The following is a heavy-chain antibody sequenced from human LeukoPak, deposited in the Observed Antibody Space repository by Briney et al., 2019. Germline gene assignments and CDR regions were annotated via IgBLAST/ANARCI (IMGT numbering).Heavy chain of an antibody. J-gene: IGHJ4*02. CDR1: GYIFTSYW. Sequence: GESLKISCEGSGYIFTSYWIGWVRQMPGKGLEWMGIIYPGDSDTRYSPSFQGQVTISADKSISTAYLQWSSLKASDTAMYYCARLAYYDSSGYSDYWGQGTLVTVSS. V-gene: IGHV5-51*01. D-gene: IGHD3-22*01. CDR2: IYPGDSDT. CDR3: ARLAYYDSSGYSDY.